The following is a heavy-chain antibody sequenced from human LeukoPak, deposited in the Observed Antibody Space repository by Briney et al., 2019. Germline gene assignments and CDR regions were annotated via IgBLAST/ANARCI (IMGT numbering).Heavy chain of an antibody. V-gene: IGHV3-30*18. Sequence: PGRSLRLSCVGSGFAFSDFGLHWVRQAPGKGLEWVTLISNDESQKYYVGSVKGRFTISRDNSKNTLYLHMNSLRGEDTAVYYCVKDRREGYNGPDHWGQGTLVTVSS. CDR3: VKDRREGYNGPDH. CDR1: GFAFSDFG. CDR2: ISNDESQK. J-gene: IGHJ4*02. D-gene: IGHD5-24*01.